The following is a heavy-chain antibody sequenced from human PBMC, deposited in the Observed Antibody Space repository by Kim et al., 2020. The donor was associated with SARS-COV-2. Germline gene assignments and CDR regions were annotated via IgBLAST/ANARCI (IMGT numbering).Heavy chain of an antibody. D-gene: IGHD6-13*01. V-gene: IGHV4-59*01. Sequence: SETLSLTCTVSGGSISSYYWSWIRQPPGKGLEWIGYIYYSGSTNYNPSLKSRVTISVDTSKNQISLKLSSVTAADTAVYYCARGLLGRSWYRGDWFDPWGQGTLVTVSS. CDR2: IYYSGST. J-gene: IGHJ5*02. CDR3: ARGLLGRSWYRGDWFDP. CDR1: GGSISSYY.